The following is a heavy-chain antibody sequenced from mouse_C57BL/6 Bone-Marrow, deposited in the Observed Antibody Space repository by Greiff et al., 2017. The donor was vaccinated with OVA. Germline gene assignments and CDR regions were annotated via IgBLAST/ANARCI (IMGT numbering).Heavy chain of an antibody. J-gene: IGHJ2*01. D-gene: IGHD2-12*01. CDR3: TRGAYYTSFDY. CDR2: IYPGGGYT. V-gene: IGHV1-63*01. Sequence: QVQLQQSGAELVRPGTSVKMSCKASGYTFTNYWIGWAKQRPGHGLEWIGDIYPGGGYTNYNEKFKGKATLPADKSSSTAYLQCSSLTSEDSAIYYCTRGAYYTSFDYWGQGTTLTVSS. CDR1: GYTFTNYW.